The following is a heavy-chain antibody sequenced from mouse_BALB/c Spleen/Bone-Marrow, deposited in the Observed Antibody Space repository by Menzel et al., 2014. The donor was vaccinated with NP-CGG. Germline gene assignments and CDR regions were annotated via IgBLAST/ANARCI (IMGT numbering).Heavy chain of an antibody. CDR2: INPDSSTI. CDR3: ARPGYYGYQGV. J-gene: IGHJ1*01. CDR1: GFDFSRYW. Sequence: EVQGVESGGGLMQPGGSLKLSCAASGFDFSRYWMTWVRQAPGKGLEWIGEINPDSSTINYTPSLKDKFIISRDNAKNTLYLQMSKVRSEDTALYYCARPGYYGYQGVWGAGTTVTVSS. V-gene: IGHV4-1*02. D-gene: IGHD1-2*01.